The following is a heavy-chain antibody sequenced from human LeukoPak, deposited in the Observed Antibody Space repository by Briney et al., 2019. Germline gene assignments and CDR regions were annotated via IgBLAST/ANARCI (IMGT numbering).Heavy chain of an antibody. CDR1: TYSISSGYS. CDR2: MYVSGTH. CDR3: AKTDYGQYSRFEV. D-gene: IGHD4-17*01. Sequence: SETLSLTCVASTYSISSGYSGGWIRQPPGKGLEWIGRMYVSGTHHYNPPLKSGSTTSVDNSENQFSLKVMVLTAADWAIHFCAKTDYGQYSRFEVWGQGIMVSVSS. V-gene: IGHV4-38-2*01. J-gene: IGHJ3*01.